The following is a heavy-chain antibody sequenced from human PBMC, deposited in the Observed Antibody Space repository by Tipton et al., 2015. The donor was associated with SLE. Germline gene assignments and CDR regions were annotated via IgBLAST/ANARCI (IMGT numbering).Heavy chain of an antibody. CDR3: ARDSAYYYGSPVY. V-gene: IGHV3-21*03. J-gene: IGHJ4*02. Sequence: SLRLSCAASGFTFSSYSMNWVRQAPGKGLEWVSSISSSSSYIYYADSVKGRLTISRDNAKNSLYLQMNSLRAEDTAVYYCARDSAYYYGSPVYWGQGTLVTVSS. CDR1: GFTFSSYS. D-gene: IGHD3-10*01. CDR2: ISSSSSYI.